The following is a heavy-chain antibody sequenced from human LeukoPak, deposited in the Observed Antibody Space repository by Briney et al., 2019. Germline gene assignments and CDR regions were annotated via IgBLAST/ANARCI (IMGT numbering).Heavy chain of an antibody. D-gene: IGHD6-6*01. Sequence: SETLSLTYTISGGSISSYYWSWIRQPPEKGLEWIGYIYYSGRTNYNPSLESRVTISVDTSKNQFSLKLSSVTAADTAVYYCARHSGYSSSSTMGYWGQGTLVTVSS. V-gene: IGHV4-59*08. J-gene: IGHJ4*02. CDR1: GGSISSYY. CDR2: IYYSGRT. CDR3: ARHSGYSSSSTMGY.